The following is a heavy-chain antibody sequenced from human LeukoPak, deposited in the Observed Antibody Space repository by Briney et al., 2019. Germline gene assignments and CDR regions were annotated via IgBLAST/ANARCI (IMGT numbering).Heavy chain of an antibody. CDR2: IYTSGST. Sequence: SETLSLTCTVSGGSISSGSYYWSWIRQPAGKGLEWIGRIYTSGSTNYNPSLKSRVTISVDTSKNQFSLKLSSVTAADTAVYYCARVPPTDSGAFDIWGQGTMVTVSS. CDR1: GGSISSGSYY. J-gene: IGHJ3*02. CDR3: ARVPPTDSGAFDI. V-gene: IGHV4-61*02. D-gene: IGHD4-17*01.